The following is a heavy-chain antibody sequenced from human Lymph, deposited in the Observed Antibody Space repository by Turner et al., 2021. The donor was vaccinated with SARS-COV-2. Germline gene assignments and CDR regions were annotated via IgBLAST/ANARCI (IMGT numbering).Heavy chain of an antibody. CDR1: GFTFSSYW. CDR2: RKQDGSEK. J-gene: IGHJ4*02. CDR3: ARVPASSWYFDY. Sequence: EVQLVDSGGGLVQPGGSLRLPFAPPGFTFSSYWMSWVRQAPGKGLEGVAKRKQDGSEKYYVDSVKGRFTITRDNAKNSLYLQMNSLRAEDTAVYYCARVPASSWYFDYWGQGTLVTVAS. D-gene: IGHD6-13*01. V-gene: IGHV3-7*01.